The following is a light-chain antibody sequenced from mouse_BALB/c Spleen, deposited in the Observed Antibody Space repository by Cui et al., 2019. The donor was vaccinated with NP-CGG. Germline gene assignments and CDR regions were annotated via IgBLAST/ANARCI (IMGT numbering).Light chain of an antibody. V-gene: IGLV1*01. CDR2: GTN. Sequence: QAVVTQESALTTSPGETVTRTCRSSTGAVTTSNYANWVQEKPDHLFTGLIGGTNNRAPGVPARFSGSLIGDKAALTITGAQTEDERIYFCALWYSNHWVFGGGTKLTVL. J-gene: IGLJ1*01. CDR1: TGAVTTSNY. CDR3: ALWYSNHWV.